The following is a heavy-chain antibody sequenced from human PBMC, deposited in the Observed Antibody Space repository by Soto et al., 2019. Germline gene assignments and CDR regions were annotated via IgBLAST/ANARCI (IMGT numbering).Heavy chain of an antibody. D-gene: IGHD4-17*01. CDR1: GFTFSSYA. CDR2: ISYDGSNK. CDR3: ARDWEGYGDYRGYFDY. Sequence: GGSLRLSCAASGFTFSSYAMHWVRQAPGKGLEWVAVISYDGSNKYYADSVKGRFTISRDNSKNTLYLQMNSLRAEDTAVDYCARDWEGYGDYRGYFDYWGQGTLVTVSS. V-gene: IGHV3-30*04. J-gene: IGHJ4*02.